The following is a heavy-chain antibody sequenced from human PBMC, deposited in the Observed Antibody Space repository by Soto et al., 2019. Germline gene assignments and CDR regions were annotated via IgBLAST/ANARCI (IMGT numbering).Heavy chain of an antibody. D-gene: IGHD2-21*02. Sequence: DSVKGRFTISRDNSKNTLYLQMNSLRAEDTAVYYCARELFSDNYYDYWGQGTLVTVSS. V-gene: IGHV3-30*07. J-gene: IGHJ4*02. CDR3: ARELFSDNYYDY.